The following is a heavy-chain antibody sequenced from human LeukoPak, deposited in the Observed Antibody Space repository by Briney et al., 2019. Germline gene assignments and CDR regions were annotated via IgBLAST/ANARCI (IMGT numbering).Heavy chain of an antibody. CDR2: ISSSSSYI. Sequence: GGSLRLSCAASGFTFSSYSMNWVRQAPGKGLEWVSSISSSSSYIYYADSVKGRFTISRDNSKNTLYLQMNSLRTEDTAMYYCARGVAIAEGRFDLWGQGTLVTVSS. CDR3: ARGVAIAEGRFDL. J-gene: IGHJ4*02. D-gene: IGHD6-13*01. V-gene: IGHV3-21*01. CDR1: GFTFSSYS.